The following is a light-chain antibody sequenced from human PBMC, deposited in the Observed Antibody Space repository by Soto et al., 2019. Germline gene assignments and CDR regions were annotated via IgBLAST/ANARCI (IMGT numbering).Light chain of an antibody. CDR2: DVS. CDR3: SSYTSSSTLVV. Sequence: QSVLTQPASVSGSPGQSITISCTGTSGDVGGYNYVSWYQHHPGKAPKLMIYDVSNRPSGVSNRFSGSKSGNTASLTISGLQAEDEADYYCSSYTSSSTLVVFGGGTQLTVL. V-gene: IGLV2-14*03. CDR1: SGDVGGYNY. J-gene: IGLJ2*01.